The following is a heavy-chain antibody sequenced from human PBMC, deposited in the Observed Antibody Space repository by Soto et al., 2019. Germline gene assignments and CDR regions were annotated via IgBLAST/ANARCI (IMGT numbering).Heavy chain of an antibody. CDR1: GASISGFY. CDR3: VRDGTKTLRDWFDP. V-gene: IGHV4-4*07. Sequence: PSETLSLTCTVSGASISGFYWSWIRKAAGKGLEWIGRIYATGTTDYNPSLKSRVMMSVDTSKKQFSLKLRSVTAADTAVYYCVRDGTKTLRDWFDPWGQGISVTVSS. D-gene: IGHD1-1*01. J-gene: IGHJ5*02. CDR2: IYATGTT.